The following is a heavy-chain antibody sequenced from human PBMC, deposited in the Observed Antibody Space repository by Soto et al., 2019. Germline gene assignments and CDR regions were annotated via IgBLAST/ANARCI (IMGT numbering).Heavy chain of an antibody. J-gene: IGHJ5*02. CDR3: AKKPVGGGYDPNCFDP. CDR2: ISATGDDA. Sequence: VGLLRHWCEVFWLTSIILAMLRVSKKKGKGLEWVSMISATGDDAHYADSVKGRFTISRDNSKNTVYLQMNSLTAEDTALYYCAKKPVGGGYDPNCFDPWVHGTQVPVSS. D-gene: IGHD5-12*01. V-gene: IGHV3-23*01. CDR1: WLTSIILA.